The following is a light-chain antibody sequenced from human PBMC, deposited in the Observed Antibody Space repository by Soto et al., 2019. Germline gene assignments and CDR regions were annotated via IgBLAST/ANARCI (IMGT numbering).Light chain of an antibody. CDR1: SSDVGGYNY. CDR3: SSYEGSSPLDV. V-gene: IGLV2-14*01. J-gene: IGLJ1*01. Sequence: QSARTQPASVSGSPGQSITISCTGTSSDVGGYNYVSWYQQHPGKAPKLMIYEVSNRPSGVSNRFSGSKSGNTASLTISGLQAEDEADYYCSSYEGSSPLDVFGTGTKVTVL. CDR2: EVS.